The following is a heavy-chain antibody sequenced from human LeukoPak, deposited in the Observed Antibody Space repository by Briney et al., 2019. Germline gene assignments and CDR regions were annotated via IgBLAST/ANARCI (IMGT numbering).Heavy chain of an antibody. CDR2: TSYDGNHI. CDR1: GFTFSTYA. CDR3: ARGRDYCSDY. Sequence: GGSLRLSCAASGFTFSTYAMHWVRQAPGRGLEWVAVTSYDGNHIYYADSVKGRFTISRDNSRNTLYLQMNSLRPEDTAVYYCARGRDYCSDYWGQGTLVTVSS. D-gene: IGHD2-15*01. J-gene: IGHJ4*02. V-gene: IGHV3-30*04.